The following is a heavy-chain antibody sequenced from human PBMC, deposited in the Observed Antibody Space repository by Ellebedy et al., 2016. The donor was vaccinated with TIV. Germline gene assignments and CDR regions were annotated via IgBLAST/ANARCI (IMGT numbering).Heavy chain of an antibody. CDR3: AKVVPLGGYFDY. J-gene: IGHJ4*02. V-gene: IGHV3-48*04. D-gene: IGHD3-16*01. CDR2: ISSSSGTI. Sequence: GGSLRLXXIASGFTFSSYNMNWVRLAPGKGLEWVSYISSSSGTIYYADSVKGRFTISRDNAKNSLYLQMNSLRAEDTAVYYCAKVVPLGGYFDYWGQGTLVTVSS. CDR1: GFTFSSYN.